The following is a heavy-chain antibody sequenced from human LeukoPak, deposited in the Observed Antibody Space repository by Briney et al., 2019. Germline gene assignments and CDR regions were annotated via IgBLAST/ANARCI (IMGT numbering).Heavy chain of an antibody. V-gene: IGHV3-7*01. CDR2: IKQDGSEK. CDR1: GFTFRSFW. Sequence: GGSLRLSCAAPGFTFRSFWMSWVRQAPGKGLECVANIKQDGSEKYYVDSVKGRFTISRDNAKKSLYLQMNSLRVEDTAVYYCTHSGDSSGYYSYAFDIWGQGTMVTVSS. CDR3: THSGDSSGYYSYAFDI. D-gene: IGHD3-22*01. J-gene: IGHJ3*02.